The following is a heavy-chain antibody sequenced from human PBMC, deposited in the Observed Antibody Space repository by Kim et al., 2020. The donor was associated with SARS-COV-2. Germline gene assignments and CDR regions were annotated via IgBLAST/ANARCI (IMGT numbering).Heavy chain of an antibody. J-gene: IGHJ2*01. CDR3: ATVGPWLEKNWYFDL. D-gene: IGHD6-19*01. CDR2: FDPEDGET. CDR1: GYTLTELS. V-gene: IGHV1-24*01. Sequence: ASVKVSCKVSGYTLTELSMHWVRQAPGKGLEWMGGFDPEDGETIYAQKFQGRVTMTEDTSTDTAYMELSSLRSEDTAVYYCATVGPWLEKNWYFDLWGRGTLVTVSS.